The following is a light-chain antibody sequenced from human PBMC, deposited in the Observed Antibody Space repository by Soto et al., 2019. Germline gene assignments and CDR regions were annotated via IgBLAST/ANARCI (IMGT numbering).Light chain of an antibody. J-gene: IGLJ1*01. V-gene: IGLV2-23*02. CDR1: SSDVGSYDL. CDR3: CSNAASSTYV. Sequence: QSALTQPASVSGSPGQSITISCTGTSSDVGSYDLVSWYQHHPGKAPKLMIYEVTKRPSGVSDRFSGYKSGSTASLTISGLQAEDEADYYCCSNAASSTYVFGSGTKLTVL. CDR2: EVT.